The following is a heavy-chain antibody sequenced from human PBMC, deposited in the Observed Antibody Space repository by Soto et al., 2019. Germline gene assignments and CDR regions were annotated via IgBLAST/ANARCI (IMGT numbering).Heavy chain of an antibody. J-gene: IGHJ4*02. V-gene: IGHV3-33*01. CDR3: ARDNSSSWYYFDY. CDR2: IWYDGSNK. CDR1: GFTFSSYG. Sequence: VQLVESGGGVVQPGRSLRLSCAASGFTFSSYGMHWVRQAPGKGLEWVAVIWYDGSNKYYADSVKGRFTISRDNSKNTLYLQMNSLRAEDTAVYYCARDNSSSWYYFDYWGQGTLVTVSS. D-gene: IGHD6-13*01.